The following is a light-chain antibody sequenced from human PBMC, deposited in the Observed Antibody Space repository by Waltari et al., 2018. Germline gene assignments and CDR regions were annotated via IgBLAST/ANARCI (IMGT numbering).Light chain of an antibody. CDR3: QTGGHGTWV. CDR1: RGPITNV. CDR2: VNSDGSH. V-gene: IGLV4-69*01. Sequence: QLVLTQSPSASVSLGASVKLTCTLTRGPITNVIAWLQQRPEKGPRYLMKVNSDGSHNKGDDIPDRFSGSGSGAERYLSISSLQSEDEADYICQTGGHGTWVFGGGTKLTVL. J-gene: IGLJ3*02.